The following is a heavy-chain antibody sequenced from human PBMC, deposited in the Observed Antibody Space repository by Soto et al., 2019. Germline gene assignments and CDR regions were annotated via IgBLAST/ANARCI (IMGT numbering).Heavy chain of an antibody. CDR3: AKVPVRSSGAFDI. CDR1: GFTFSSYA. D-gene: IGHD6-6*01. J-gene: IGHJ3*02. CDR2: ISGSGGST. V-gene: IGHV3-23*01. Sequence: GGSLRLSCAASGFTFSSYAMSWVRQAPGKGLEWVSAISGSGGSTYDADSVKGRFTISRDNSKNTLYLQMNSLRAEDTAVYYCAKVPVRSSGAFDIWGQGTMVTVSS.